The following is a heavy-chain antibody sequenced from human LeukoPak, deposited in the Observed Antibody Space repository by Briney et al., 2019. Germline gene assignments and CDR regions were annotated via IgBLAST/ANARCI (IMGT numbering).Heavy chain of an antibody. CDR2: INPNSGGT. D-gene: IGHD2-2*01. CDR3: ARDHGTTRWLFDY. J-gene: IGHJ4*02. V-gene: IGHV1-2*02. CDR1: GYTFTGYY. Sequence: ASVKVSCKASGYTFTGYYMHWVRQAPGQGLEWMGWINPNSGGTNYAQKFQGRVTMTRDTSISTAYMELSSLRSEDTAVYYCARDHGTTRWLFDYWGQGTLVTVSS.